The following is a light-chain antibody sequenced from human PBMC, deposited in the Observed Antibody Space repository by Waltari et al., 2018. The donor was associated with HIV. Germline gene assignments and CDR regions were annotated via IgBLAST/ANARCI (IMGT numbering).Light chain of an antibody. Sequence: QSILTQPPSASGTPGQRVTVSCSGSRTNIGSNTVNWYQQLPGTAPTLLIYSNNQRPSGVPDRFSGSKSGTSASLAISGLQSDDEADYYCAAWDDSLGAHYVFGTGTKVTVL. V-gene: IGLV1-44*01. CDR3: AAWDDSLGAHYV. CDR2: SNN. CDR1: RTNIGSNT. J-gene: IGLJ1*01.